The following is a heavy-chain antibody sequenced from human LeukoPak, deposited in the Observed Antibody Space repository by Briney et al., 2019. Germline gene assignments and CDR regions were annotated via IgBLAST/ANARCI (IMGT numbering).Heavy chain of an antibody. V-gene: IGHV3-33*03. CDR2: IWYDGSNK. D-gene: IGHD5-12*01. CDR3: AKASGYSGYDPDYH. J-gene: IGHJ5*02. Sequence: WVAVIWYDGSNKYYADSVKGRFTISRDKSKNTLYLQMNSLRAEDTAVYYCAKASGYSGYDPDYHWGQGTLVTVSS.